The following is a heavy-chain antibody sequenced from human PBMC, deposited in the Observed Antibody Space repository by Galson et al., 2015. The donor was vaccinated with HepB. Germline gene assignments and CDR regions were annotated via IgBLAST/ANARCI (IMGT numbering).Heavy chain of an antibody. D-gene: IGHD2-15*01. V-gene: IGHV3-30-3*01. J-gene: IGHJ4*02. CDR2: ISYDGSNK. Sequence: SLRLSCAASGFTFSSYAMHWVRQAPGKGLEWVAVISYDGSNKYYADSVKGRFTISRDNPKNTLYLQMNSLRTEDTAVYYCARGREREVVVADPWDWGQGTLVTVSS. CDR3: ARGREREVVVADPWD. CDR1: GFTFSSYA.